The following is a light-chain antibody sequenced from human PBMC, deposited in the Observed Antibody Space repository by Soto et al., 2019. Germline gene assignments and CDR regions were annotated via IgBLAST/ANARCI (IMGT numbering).Light chain of an antibody. CDR3: QQSYSTPPT. V-gene: IGKV1-12*01. J-gene: IGKJ1*01. CDR1: QGINNW. CDR2: AVS. Sequence: DIQMTQSPSSVSASVGDRVTITCRASQGINNWLAWYQQKPGKAPELLIYAVSYLQGGVPSRFSGSGSGTDFTLTISSLQPEDFATYYCQQSYSTPPTFGQGTKVDIK.